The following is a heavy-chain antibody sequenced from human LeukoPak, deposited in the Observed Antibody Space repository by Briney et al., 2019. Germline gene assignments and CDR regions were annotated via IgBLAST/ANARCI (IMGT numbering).Heavy chain of an antibody. CDR3: ASLTSIAARHGWYFDL. D-gene: IGHD6-6*01. Sequence: ASVKVSCKASGGTFSSYAISWVRQAPGQGLEWMGGIIPIFGTANYAQKFQGRVTITADESTSTAYMELSSLRSEDTAVYYCASLTSIAARHGWYFDLWGRGTLVTVSS. CDR2: IIPIFGTA. CDR1: GGTFSSYA. V-gene: IGHV1-69*13. J-gene: IGHJ2*01.